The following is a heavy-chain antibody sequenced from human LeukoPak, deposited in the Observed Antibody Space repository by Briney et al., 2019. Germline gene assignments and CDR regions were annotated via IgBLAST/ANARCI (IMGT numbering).Heavy chain of an antibody. D-gene: IGHD5-12*01. CDR3: ATLVATTQFDY. Sequence: TGGSLRLSCAASGFTFSSHWMSWVRQAPGKGLEWVANIKQDGSEKYYVDSVKGRFTISRDNAKNSLYLQMNSLRAEDTAVYYCATLVATTQFDYWGQGTLVTVSS. V-gene: IGHV3-7*01. CDR2: IKQDGSEK. J-gene: IGHJ4*02. CDR1: GFTFSSHW.